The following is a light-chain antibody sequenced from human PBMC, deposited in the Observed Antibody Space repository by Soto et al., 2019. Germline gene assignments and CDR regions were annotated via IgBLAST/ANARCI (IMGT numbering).Light chain of an antibody. Sequence: QSVLTQPASVSGSPGQSITISCTGTSSDVGGYNYVSWYQQHPGKSPKLMIYDVSNRPSVVSNRFSGSKSGNTASLTISGLQAADEADYYCSSYTSSIHIYVFGTGTKVTVL. CDR2: DVS. J-gene: IGLJ1*01. V-gene: IGLV2-14*03. CDR3: SSYTSSIHIYV. CDR1: SSDVGGYNY.